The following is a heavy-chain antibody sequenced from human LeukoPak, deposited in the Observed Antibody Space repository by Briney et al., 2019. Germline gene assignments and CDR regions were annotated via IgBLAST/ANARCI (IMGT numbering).Heavy chain of an antibody. J-gene: IGHJ2*01. V-gene: IGHV1-3*01. D-gene: IGHD4-17*01. CDR2: INAGNGNT. CDR3: ARDPSGDYGWYFDL. CDR1: GYTFTSYA. Sequence: GASVKVSCKASGYTFTSYAMHWVRQAPGQRLEWMGWINAGNGNTKYSQKFQGRVTITRDTSASTAYMEQSSLRSEDTAVYYCARDPSGDYGWYFDLWAVAPWSLSPQ.